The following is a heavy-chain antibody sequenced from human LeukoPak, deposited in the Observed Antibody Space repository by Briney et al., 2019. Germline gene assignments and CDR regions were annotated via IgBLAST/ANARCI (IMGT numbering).Heavy chain of an antibody. D-gene: IGHD6-19*01. J-gene: IGHJ3*02. V-gene: IGHV4-34*01. CDR3: ARGRDSSGEYAFDI. CDR2: INHSGST. CDR1: GGSFSGYY. Sequence: PSETLSLTCAVYGGSFSGYYWSWIRQPPGKGLEWSGEINHSGSTNYNPSLKSRVTISVDTSKKQFSLKLSSVTAADTAVYYCARGRDSSGEYAFDIWGQGTMVTVSS.